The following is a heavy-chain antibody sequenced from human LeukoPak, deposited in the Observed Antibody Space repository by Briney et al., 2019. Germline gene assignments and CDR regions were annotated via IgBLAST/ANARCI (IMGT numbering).Heavy chain of an antibody. J-gene: IGHJ4*02. CDR1: GFTFDDYA. Sequence: PGRSLRLSCVASGFTFDDYAMHWVRQAPGKGLEWVSGISWNSGSIGYADSVKGRFTISRDNARNSLYLQMNSLRAEDMALYYCAKGSGEWLIPDPIDYWGQGTLVTVSS. D-gene: IGHD6-19*01. CDR3: AKGSGEWLIPDPIDY. CDR2: ISWNSGSI. V-gene: IGHV3-9*03.